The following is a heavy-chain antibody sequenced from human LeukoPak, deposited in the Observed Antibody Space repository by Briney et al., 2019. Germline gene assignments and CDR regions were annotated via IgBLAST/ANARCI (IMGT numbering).Heavy chain of an antibody. CDR2: IKQDGSEK. V-gene: IGHV3-7*01. CDR1: GFSLSNYW. CDR3: AREVRAPFDS. J-gene: IGHJ4*02. Sequence: GGSLRLSCAASGFSLSNYWMNWVRQAPGKGLEWVANIKQDGSEKNYVDSVKGRFSISRDNAKNSLILQMNSLRDEDTAVYYCAREVRAPFDSWGQGTLVSVSS.